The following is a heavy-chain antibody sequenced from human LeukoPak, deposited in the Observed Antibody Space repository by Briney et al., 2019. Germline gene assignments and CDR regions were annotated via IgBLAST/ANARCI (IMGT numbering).Heavy chain of an antibody. CDR2: IIPIFGTA. CDR1: GGTLSSYA. CDR3: AREVRYCSSTSCYLNFDY. V-gene: IGHV1-69*13. J-gene: IGHJ4*02. Sequence: SVKVSCKASGGTLSSYAISWVRQAPGQGLEWMGGIIPIFGTANYAQKFQGRVTITADESTSTAYMELSSLRSEDTAVYYCAREVRYCSSTSCYLNFDYWGQGTLVTVSS. D-gene: IGHD2-2*01.